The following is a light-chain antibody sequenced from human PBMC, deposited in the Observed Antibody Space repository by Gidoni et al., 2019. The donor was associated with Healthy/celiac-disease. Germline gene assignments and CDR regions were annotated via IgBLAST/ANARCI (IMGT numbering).Light chain of an antibody. V-gene: IGLV2-14*01. J-gene: IGLJ3*02. Sequence: QSALTQPASVSASPGQSITISCTGTSSDGGGYNYVSWYQQHPGKAPKLMIYEVSNRPSGVSNRFSGSKSGNTASLTISGLQAEDEADYYCSSYTSSSTKVFGGGTKLTVL. CDR2: EVS. CDR3: SSYTSSSTKV. CDR1: SSDGGGYNY.